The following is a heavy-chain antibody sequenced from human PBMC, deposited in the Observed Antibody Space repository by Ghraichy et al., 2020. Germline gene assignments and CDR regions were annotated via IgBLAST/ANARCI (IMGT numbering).Heavy chain of an antibody. Sequence: SETLSLTCTVSGASINSGSYYWVWIRQPPGKGLEWIGSIYYSGSTYYNPPLKSRVTISIDTSKNQFSLRLSSVTAADTAVYYCARVGNTGWYYFDFWGQGTLLTVSS. CDR3: ARVGNTGWYYFDF. V-gene: IGHV4-39*01. J-gene: IGHJ4*02. CDR2: IYYSGST. D-gene: IGHD6-19*01. CDR1: GASINSGSYY.